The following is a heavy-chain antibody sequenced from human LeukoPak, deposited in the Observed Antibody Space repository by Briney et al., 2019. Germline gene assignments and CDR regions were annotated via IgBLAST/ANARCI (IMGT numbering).Heavy chain of an antibody. CDR2: IKSRADGGTT. CDR1: GVTFPNAW. V-gene: IGHV3-15*01. CDR3: AKGAVGTCYSRTDF. J-gene: IGHJ4*02. Sequence: PGGSLRLSCAASGVTFPNAWMSWARQAPGKGLEWVGRIKSRADGGTTDYAAPVKGRFTISRDDSRDTLFLQMNSLTAEDTAVYYCAKGAVGTCYSRTDFWGQGTLVTVSS. D-gene: IGHD2-15*01.